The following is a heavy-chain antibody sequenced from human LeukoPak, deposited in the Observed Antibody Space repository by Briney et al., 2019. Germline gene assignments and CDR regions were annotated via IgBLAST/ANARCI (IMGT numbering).Heavy chain of an antibody. D-gene: IGHD2-8*01. CDR2: ISRSSSTSTSTI. CDR1: GFTFSSYG. J-gene: IGHJ4*02. V-gene: IGHV3-48*04. CDR3: ARRFCSNGVCYLDF. Sequence: GGSLRLSCAASGFTFSSYGMNWVRQAPGKGLEWVSHISRSSSTSTSTIYYADSVKGRFTISRDDAKSSLYLQMNSLRAEDTAVYYCARRFCSNGVCYLDFWGQGTLVTVSS.